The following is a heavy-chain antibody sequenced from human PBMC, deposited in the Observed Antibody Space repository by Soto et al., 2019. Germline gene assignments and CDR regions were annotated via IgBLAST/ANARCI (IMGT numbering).Heavy chain of an antibody. J-gene: IGHJ3*02. CDR2: TNPSGGST. V-gene: IGHV1-46*01. Sequence: GASVKVSCKASGYTFTSYYMHWVRQAPGQGLEWMGITNPSGGSTSYAQKFQGRVTMTRDTSTSTVYMELSSLRSEDTAVYYCAREGTTYYYDSSGYPGAFDIWGQGTMVTVSS. CDR3: AREGTTYYYDSSGYPGAFDI. CDR1: GYTFTSYY. D-gene: IGHD3-22*01.